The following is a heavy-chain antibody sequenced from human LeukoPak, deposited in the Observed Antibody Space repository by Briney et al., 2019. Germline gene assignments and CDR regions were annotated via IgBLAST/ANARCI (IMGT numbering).Heavy chain of an antibody. Sequence: GGSLRLSCAASGFTFSSYSMNWVRQAPGKGLEWVSSISSSSSYIYYADSVKGRFTISRDNAKNSLYLQMNSLRAEDTAVYYCAASTGIAVAGTGYWGQGTLVTVSS. CDR1: GFTFSSYS. J-gene: IGHJ4*02. CDR3: AASTGIAVAGTGY. V-gene: IGHV3-21*01. D-gene: IGHD6-19*01. CDR2: ISSSSSYI.